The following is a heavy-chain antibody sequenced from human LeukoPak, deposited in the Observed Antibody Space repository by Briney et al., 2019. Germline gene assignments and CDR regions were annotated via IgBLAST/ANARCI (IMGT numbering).Heavy chain of an antibody. D-gene: IGHD1-26*01. CDR3: AKGLRGSYDY. Sequence: PGGSLRLSCAASGFTFNSYAMAWVRQAQEKGLEWVSSITDSGISTYYADSVKGRFTISRDNSKNTLYLQMNSLRAEDTAVYYCAKGLRGSYDYWGQGTLVTVSS. V-gene: IGHV3-23*01. J-gene: IGHJ4*02. CDR1: GFTFNSYA. CDR2: ITDSGIST.